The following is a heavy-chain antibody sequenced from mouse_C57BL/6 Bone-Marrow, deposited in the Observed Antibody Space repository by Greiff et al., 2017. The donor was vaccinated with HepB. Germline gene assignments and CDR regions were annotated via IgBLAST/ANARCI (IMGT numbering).Heavy chain of an antibody. J-gene: IGHJ3*01. CDR3: AGRGYYYGSTWFAY. CDR1: GYTFTSYG. Sequence: QVQLKQSGAELARPGASVKLSCKASGYTFTSYGISWVKQRTGQGLEWIGEIYPRSGNTYYIEKFKGKATLTADKSSSTAYMELRSLTSEDSAVYFCAGRGYYYGSTWFAYWGQGTLVTVSA. V-gene: IGHV1-81*01. CDR2: IYPRSGNT. D-gene: IGHD1-1*01.